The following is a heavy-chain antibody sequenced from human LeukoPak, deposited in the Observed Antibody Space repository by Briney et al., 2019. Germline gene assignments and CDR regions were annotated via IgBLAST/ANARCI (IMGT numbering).Heavy chain of an antibody. V-gene: IGHV3-23*01. CDR3: AKAQIVVVRVGAFDI. Sequence: GGSLRLSCAASGFTFGSYAMSWVRQAPGKGLEWVSAISGSGGSTYYADSVKGRFTISRDNSKNTLYLQMNSLRAEDTAVYYCAKAQIVVVRVGAFDIWGQGTMVTVSS. D-gene: IGHD3-22*01. CDR2: ISGSGGST. CDR1: GFTFGSYA. J-gene: IGHJ3*02.